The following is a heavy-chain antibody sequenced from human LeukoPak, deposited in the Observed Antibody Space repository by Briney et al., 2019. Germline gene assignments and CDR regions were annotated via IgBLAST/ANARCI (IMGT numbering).Heavy chain of an antibody. J-gene: IGHJ3*02. CDR3: ARSVTSSFAFDI. CDR1: GGSISSGGYY. Sequence: SQTLSLTCTVSGGSISSGGYYWRWICQHPGKGLEWIGYIYYSGSTYYNPSLKSRVTISVDTSKNQFSLKLSSVTAADMAVYYCARSVTSSFAFDIWGQGTMVTVSS. D-gene: IGHD4-17*01. V-gene: IGHV4-31*03. CDR2: IYYSGST.